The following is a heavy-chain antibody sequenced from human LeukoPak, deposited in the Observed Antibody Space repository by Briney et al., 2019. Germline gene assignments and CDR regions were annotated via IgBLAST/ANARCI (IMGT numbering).Heavy chain of an antibody. J-gene: IGHJ5*02. V-gene: IGHV3-13*01. CDR3: ATSPAYSSSWYAIDT. D-gene: IGHD6-13*01. CDR2: IGTAGDT. Sequence: GGSMRLSCAAAGFTFSNYDMHWVRQAAGKGLWWGSVIGTAGDTYYAASVKGRVTISRENAKNSLYLQMNSLSAGDTAVYYCATSPAYSSSWYAIDTWGQGTLVTVSS. CDR1: GFTFSNYD.